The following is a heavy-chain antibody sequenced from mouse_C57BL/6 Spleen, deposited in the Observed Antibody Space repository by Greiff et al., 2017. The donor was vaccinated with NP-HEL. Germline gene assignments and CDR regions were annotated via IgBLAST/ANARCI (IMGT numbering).Heavy chain of an antibody. CDR1: GFTFSSYT. V-gene: IGHV5-9*01. D-gene: IGHD1-1*01. CDR2: ISGGGGNT. Sequence: EVQVVESGGGLVKPGGSLKLSCAASGFTFSSYTMSWVRQTPEKRLEWVATISGGGGNTYYPDSVKGRFTISRDNAKNTLYLQMSSLRSEDTALYYCARGSRNYFDYWGQGTTLTVSS. J-gene: IGHJ2*01. CDR3: ARGSRNYFDY.